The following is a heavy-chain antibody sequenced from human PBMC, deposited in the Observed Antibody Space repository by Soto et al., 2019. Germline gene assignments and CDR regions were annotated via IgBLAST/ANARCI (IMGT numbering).Heavy chain of an antibody. J-gene: IGHJ6*03. CDR3: ARLAVAGYYYYYYMDV. CDR1: GYTFTSYD. Sequence: ASVKVSCKASGYTFTSYDINWVRQATGQGLEWMGWMNPNSGNTGYAQKFEGRVTMTRNTSISTAYMELSSLRSEDTAVYYWARLAVAGYYYYYYMDVWGKGTTVTVSS. CDR2: MNPNSGNT. D-gene: IGHD6-19*01. V-gene: IGHV1-8*01.